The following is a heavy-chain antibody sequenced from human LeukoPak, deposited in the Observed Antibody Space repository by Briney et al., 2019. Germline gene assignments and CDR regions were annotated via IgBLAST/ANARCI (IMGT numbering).Heavy chain of an antibody. D-gene: IGHD3-10*01. J-gene: IGHJ4*02. V-gene: IGHV4-59*08. CDR2: IYYSGST. Sequence: PSETLSLTCTVSGGSISSYYWSWIRQPPGKGLEWIGYIYYSGSTNYNPSLKSRVTISVDTSKNQFSLKLRSVTAADTAVYHCARHPGGGSGSYPPVFDSWGQGTLVTVSS. CDR3: ARHPGGGSGSYPPVFDS. CDR1: GGSISSYY.